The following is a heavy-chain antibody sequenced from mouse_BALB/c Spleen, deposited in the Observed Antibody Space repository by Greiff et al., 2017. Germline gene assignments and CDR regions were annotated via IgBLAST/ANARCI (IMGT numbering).Heavy chain of an antibody. V-gene: IGHV14-3*02. J-gene: IGHJ3*01. CDR1: GFNIKDTY. CDR3: ARDALYGNYYAY. D-gene: IGHD2-10*02. CDR2: IDPANGNT. Sequence: VQLQQSGAELVEPGASVKLSCTASGFNIKDTYMHWVKQRPEQGLEWIGRIDPANGNTKYDPKFQGKATITADTSSNTAYLQLSSLTSEDTAVYYCARDALYGNYYAYWGQGTLVTVSA.